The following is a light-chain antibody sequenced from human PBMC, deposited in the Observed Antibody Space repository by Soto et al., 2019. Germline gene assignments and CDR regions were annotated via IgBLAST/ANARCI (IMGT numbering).Light chain of an antibody. CDR2: EGS. Sequence: QSVLTQPASVSGSPGQSITISCTGTSSDVGSYNLVSWYQQHPGKAPKLMIYEGSKRPSGVSNRFPDSKSGNTASLTISGLQAEDEADYYCCSYAGSSTFYVFGTGTKVTVL. V-gene: IGLV2-23*01. CDR3: CSYAGSSTFYV. CDR1: SSDVGSYNL. J-gene: IGLJ1*01.